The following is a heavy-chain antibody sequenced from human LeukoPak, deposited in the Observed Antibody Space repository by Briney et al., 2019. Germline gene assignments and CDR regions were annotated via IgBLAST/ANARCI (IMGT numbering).Heavy chain of an antibody. V-gene: IGHV1-8*01. D-gene: IGHD2-15*01. CDR1: GYTFTSYD. J-gene: IGHJ5*02. Sequence: ASVKVSCKASGYTFTSYDINWVRQATGQGLEWMGWMNPNSGNTGYAQKFQGRVTMTRNASISTAYMELSSLRSEDTAVYYCAREASNIVVVVAATYSWFDPWGQGTLVTVSS. CDR3: AREASNIVVVVAATYSWFDP. CDR2: MNPNSGNT.